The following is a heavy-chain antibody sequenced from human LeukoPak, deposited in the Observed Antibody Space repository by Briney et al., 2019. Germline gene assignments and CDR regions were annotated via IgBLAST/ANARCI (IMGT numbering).Heavy chain of an antibody. V-gene: IGHV6-1*01. Sequence: SQTLSLTCAISGDSVSSSSAVWNWLRQSPSRGLEWLGRTYYRSKWYNDYAGLVKSRITVNPDTSKNQFYLQLNSVTPEDTAMYYCARDTGAAISTFDIWGQGTMVTVSS. CDR3: ARDTGAAISTFDI. D-gene: IGHD2-2*02. CDR1: GDSVSSSSAV. J-gene: IGHJ3*02. CDR2: TYYRSKWYN.